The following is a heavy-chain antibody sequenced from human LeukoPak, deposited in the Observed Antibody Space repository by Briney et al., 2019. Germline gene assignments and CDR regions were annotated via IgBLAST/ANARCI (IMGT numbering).Heavy chain of an antibody. J-gene: IGHJ4*02. CDR3: ARVIDSGYDYYFDY. D-gene: IGHD5-12*01. Sequence: SETLSLTCTVSGGSISSYYWSWIRQPPGKGLEWTGYIYYSGSTNYNPSLKSRVTISVDTSKNQFSLKLSSVTAADTAVYYCARVIDSGYDYYFDYWGQGTLVTVSS. CDR1: GGSISSYY. CDR2: IYYSGST. V-gene: IGHV4-59*01.